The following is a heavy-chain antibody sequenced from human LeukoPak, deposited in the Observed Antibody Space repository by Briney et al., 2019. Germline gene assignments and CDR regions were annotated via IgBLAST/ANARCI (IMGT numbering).Heavy chain of an antibody. D-gene: IGHD6-13*01. V-gene: IGHV3-7*01. CDR3: ARDWITYSTRWYVSVFDY. CDR1: GFTFSSYW. Sequence: GGSLRLSCAASGFTFSSYWMSWVRQAPGKGLEWVANIKQDESEKYYVDSVKGRFTISRDNAKNSLYLQMNSLRAEDTAIYYCARDWITYSTRWYVSVFDYWGQGTLVTVSS. CDR2: IKQDESEK. J-gene: IGHJ4*02.